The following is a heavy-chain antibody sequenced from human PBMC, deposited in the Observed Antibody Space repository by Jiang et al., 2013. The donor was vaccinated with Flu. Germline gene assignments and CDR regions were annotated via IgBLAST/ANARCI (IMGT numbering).Heavy chain of an antibody. CDR2: IYYSGSA. J-gene: IGHJ4*02. V-gene: IGHV4-59*01. CDR3: ARGRPRAGVAGTFPYFDD. Sequence: GPGLVKPSETLSLTCTVSGGSISNYYWSWIRQPPGRGLECIGYIYYSGSANYNPSLKSRVTISVDMSKNQFSLKLTSVTAADTAVYFCARGRPRAGVAGTFPYFDDWGQGTLVTVSS. CDR1: GGSISNYY. D-gene: IGHD2-15*01.